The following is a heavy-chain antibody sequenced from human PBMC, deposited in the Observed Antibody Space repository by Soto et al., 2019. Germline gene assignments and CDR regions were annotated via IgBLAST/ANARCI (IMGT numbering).Heavy chain of an antibody. CDR2: IIHIFGTA. Sequence: QVQLVQSGAEVKKPGSSVKVSCKASGGTFSNYAISWVRHAPGQGLEWMGGIIHIFGTANYAKKFQGRITITADKATISTYMELSSLRSEDTAIYYWAVGSFDIEPTGMKPFDPWGQGTLVTVSS. V-gene: IGHV1-69*14. D-gene: IGHD5-12*01. CDR3: AVGSFDIEPTGMKPFDP. J-gene: IGHJ5*02. CDR1: GGTFSNYA.